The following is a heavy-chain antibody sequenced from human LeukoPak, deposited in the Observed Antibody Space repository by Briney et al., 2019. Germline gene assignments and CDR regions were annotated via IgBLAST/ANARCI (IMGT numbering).Heavy chain of an antibody. CDR2: IYYSGST. D-gene: IGHD1-20*01. CDR3: ARDRGYNWGWRWFDP. Sequence: PSETLSLTCTVSGGSISSYYWSWIREPPGKGLGWVGYIYYSGSTNYNPSLKSRVTISVDTSKNQFSLKLSSVTAADTAVYYCARDRGYNWGWRWFDPWGQGTLVTVSS. CDR1: GGSISSYY. V-gene: IGHV4-59*01. J-gene: IGHJ5*02.